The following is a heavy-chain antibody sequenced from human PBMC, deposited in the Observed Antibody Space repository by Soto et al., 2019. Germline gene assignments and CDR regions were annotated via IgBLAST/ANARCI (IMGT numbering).Heavy chain of an antibody. CDR2: IVVGSGNT. V-gene: IGHV1-58*02. J-gene: IGHJ4*02. CDR3: AADLKCSSTSCYGVEY. Sequence: ASVKVSCKASGFTFTSSAMQWVRQARGQRLEWIGWIVVGSGNTNYAQKFQERVTITRDMSTSTAYMELSSLRSEDTAVYYCAADLKCSSTSCYGVEYRGQGTLVTVSS. D-gene: IGHD2-2*01. CDR1: GFTFTSSA.